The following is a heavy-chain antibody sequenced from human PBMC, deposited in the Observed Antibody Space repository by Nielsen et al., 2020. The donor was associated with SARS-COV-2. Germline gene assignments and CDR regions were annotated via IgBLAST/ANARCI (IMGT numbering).Heavy chain of an antibody. CDR1: GGSIRSYF. Sequence: SETLSLTCTVSGGSIRSYFWSWIRQPAGKGLEWIGRIFTSGSTNYNPFLKSRVTISVDTSKNQFSLKLSSVTAADTAVYYCARALYSGSYYRVLDYWGQGTLVTVSS. CDR3: ARALYSGSYYRVLDY. D-gene: IGHD1-26*01. J-gene: IGHJ4*02. CDR2: IFTSGST. V-gene: IGHV4-4*07.